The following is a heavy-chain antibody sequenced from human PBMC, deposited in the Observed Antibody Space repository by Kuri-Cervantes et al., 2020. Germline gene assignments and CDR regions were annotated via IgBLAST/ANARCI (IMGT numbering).Heavy chain of an antibody. V-gene: IGHV5-51*01. CDR2: IYPGDSDT. Sequence: KVSCKGSGYSFTSYWIGWVRQMPGKGLEWMGIIYPGDSDTRYSPSFQGQVTISADKSISTAYLQWSSLKASDTAMYYCARAAVVAAGYYYYYMDVWGKGTTVTVSS. D-gene: IGHD2-15*01. CDR1: GYSFTSYW. J-gene: IGHJ6*03. CDR3: ARAAVVAAGYYYYYMDV.